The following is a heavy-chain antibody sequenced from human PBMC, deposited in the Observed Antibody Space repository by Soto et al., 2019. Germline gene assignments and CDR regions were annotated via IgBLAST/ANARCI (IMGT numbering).Heavy chain of an antibody. CDR3: ARTQHTYYYDSSGYAELDY. CDR1: GFSLSTSGMC. Sequence: GSGPTLVNPTQTLTLTCTFSGFSLSTSGMCVSWIRQPPGKALEWLALIDWDDDKYYNTSLKTRLTISKDTSKNQVVLTMTNMDPVDTATYYCARTQHTYYYDSSGYAELDYWGQGTLVTVSS. D-gene: IGHD3-22*01. CDR2: IDWDDDK. J-gene: IGHJ4*02. V-gene: IGHV2-70*01.